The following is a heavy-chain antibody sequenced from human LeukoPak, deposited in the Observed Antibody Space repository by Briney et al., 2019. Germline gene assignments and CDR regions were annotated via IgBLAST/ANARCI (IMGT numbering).Heavy chain of an antibody. CDR1: GGTFSSYA. V-gene: IGHV1-69*13. D-gene: IGHD2-2*01. CDR3: ARDAYYAPKYNWFDP. J-gene: IGHJ5*02. Sequence: SVKVSCKASGGTFSSYAISWVRQAPGQGLEWMGGIIPIFGTANYAQKFQGRVTITADESTSTAYMELSSLRSEGTAVYYCARDAYYAPKYNWFDPWGQGTLVTVSS. CDR2: IIPIFGTA.